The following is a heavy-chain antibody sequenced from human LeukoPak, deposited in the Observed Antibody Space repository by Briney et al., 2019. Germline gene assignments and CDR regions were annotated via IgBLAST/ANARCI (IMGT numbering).Heavy chain of an antibody. J-gene: IGHJ4*02. Sequence: SETLSLTCAVSGGSISSSNWWSWVRQPPGKGLEWIGEIYHSGSTNYNPSLKSRVTISVDKSKNQFSLKLSSVTAADTAVYYCARVTGTTVVTGPFDYWGQGTLVTVSS. D-gene: IGHD4-23*01. CDR1: GGSISSSNW. CDR2: IYHSGST. V-gene: IGHV4-4*02. CDR3: ARVTGTTVVTGPFDY.